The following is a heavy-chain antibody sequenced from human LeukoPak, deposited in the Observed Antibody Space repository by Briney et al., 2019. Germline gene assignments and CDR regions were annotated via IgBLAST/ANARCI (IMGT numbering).Heavy chain of an antibody. Sequence: SETLSLTCAVYGGSFSGYYWSWISQPPGKGLEWIGEINHSGSTNYNPSLKSRVTISVDTSKNQFSLKLSSVTAADTAVYYCARGGRGITIFGAKDYWGQGTLVTVSS. J-gene: IGHJ4*02. CDR1: GGSFSGYY. D-gene: IGHD3-3*01. CDR3: ARGGRGITIFGAKDY. CDR2: INHSGST. V-gene: IGHV4-34*01.